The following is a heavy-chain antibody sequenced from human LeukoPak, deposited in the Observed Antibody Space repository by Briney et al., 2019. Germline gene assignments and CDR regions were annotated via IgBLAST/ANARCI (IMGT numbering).Heavy chain of an antibody. CDR1: GFTFSSYG. J-gene: IGHJ4*02. CDR2: IWYDGSNK. CDR3: ARGQSAGKTKPVGY. D-gene: IGHD6-13*01. Sequence: PGGSLRLSCAASGFTFSSYGMHWVRQAPGKGLEWVAVIWYDGSNKYYADSVKGRFTISRDNSKNTLYLQMNSLRAEDTAVYYCARGQSAGKTKPVGYWGQGTLVTVSS. V-gene: IGHV3-33*01.